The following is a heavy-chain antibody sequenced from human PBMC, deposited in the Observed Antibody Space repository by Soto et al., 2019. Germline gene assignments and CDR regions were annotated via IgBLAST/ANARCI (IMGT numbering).Heavy chain of an antibody. Sequence: EGTLRLSGSAADLTSRTYVMSRVRQAPGKGLEWVSAITFNGVTTYYKDSEKGRFAISRDNSKATLYLQMNSLRAEDTAVFYCAKKDPWFDSWGQGAL. V-gene: IGHV3-23*01. CDR2: ITFNGVTT. CDR1: DLTSRTYV. CDR3: AKKDPWFDS. J-gene: IGHJ5*01.